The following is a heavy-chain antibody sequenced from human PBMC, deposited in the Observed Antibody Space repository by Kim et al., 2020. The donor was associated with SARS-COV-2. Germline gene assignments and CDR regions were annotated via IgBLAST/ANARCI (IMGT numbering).Heavy chain of an antibody. D-gene: IGHD3-22*01. CDR2: IRDNAYGGTT. Sequence: GGSLRLSCTASGFTFGDYAMSWFRQAPGKGLEWVGFIRDNAYGGTTEYAASVKDRFTISRDDSKSIAYLLVNSLKTEDTAVYYCTRDTHYHDSSGHDYWGQGTLVTVSS. CDR3: TRDTHYHDSSGHDY. J-gene: IGHJ4*02. CDR1: GFTFGDYA. V-gene: IGHV3-49*03.